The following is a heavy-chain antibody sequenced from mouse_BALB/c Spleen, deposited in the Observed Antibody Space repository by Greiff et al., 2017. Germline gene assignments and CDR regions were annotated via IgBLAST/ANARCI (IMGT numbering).Heavy chain of an antibody. D-gene: IGHD1-1*01. J-gene: IGHJ3*01. CDR1: GYTFTSYW. Sequence: QVQLKESGAELAKPGASVKMSCKASGYTFTSYWMHWVKQRPGQGLEWIGYINPSTGYTEYNQKFKDKATLTADKSSSTAYMQLSSLTSEDSAVYYCARGYYGSSLAWFAYWGQGTLVTVSA. V-gene: IGHV1-7*01. CDR3: ARGYYGSSLAWFAY. CDR2: INPSTGYT.